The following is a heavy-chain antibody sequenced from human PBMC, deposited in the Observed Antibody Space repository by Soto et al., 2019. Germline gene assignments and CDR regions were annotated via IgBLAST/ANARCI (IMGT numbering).Heavy chain of an antibody. CDR2: INVYNGNT. Sequence: ASVKVSCKASGYTFTNYGINWVRQAPGQELEWMGWINVYNGNTKYAQKVQGRVTMTTDTSTSTAYMELRSLRSDDTAVYYCARGVGSGSYYNQYNWFDPWGQGTLVTVSS. V-gene: IGHV1-18*01. J-gene: IGHJ5*02. CDR3: ARGVGSGSYYNQYNWFDP. CDR1: GYTFTNYG. D-gene: IGHD3-10*01.